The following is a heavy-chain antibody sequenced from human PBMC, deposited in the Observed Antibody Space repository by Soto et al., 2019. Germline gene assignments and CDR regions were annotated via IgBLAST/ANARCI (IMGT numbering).Heavy chain of an antibody. V-gene: IGHV1-69*13. CDR2: IIPIFGTA. CDR3: ASVTSSGLDY. CDR1: GGTLSSYS. D-gene: IGHD3-10*01. Sequence: APVEVPFKASGGTLSSYSISWVRQAPGQGLEWMGGIIPIFGTANYAQKFQGRVTITADESTSTAYMELSSLRSEDTAVYYCASVTSSGLDYWGQGTLVTVSS. J-gene: IGHJ4*02.